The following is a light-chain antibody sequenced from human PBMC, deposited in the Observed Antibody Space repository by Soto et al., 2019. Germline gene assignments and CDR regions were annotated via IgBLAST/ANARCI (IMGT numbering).Light chain of an antibody. Sequence: DIVMTQTPLSLSVTVGQPASISCKSSQSLLHSYGENYLYRYLQKPGQPLQPLIYEVSNRFSGVPDRFSGSGSGTDFTLNISRLEAEDFGVYHCLQSMQIPLTFGRGTKVEIK. V-gene: IGKV2D-29*01. CDR2: EVS. CDR1: QSLLHSYGENY. J-gene: IGKJ4*01. CDR3: LQSMQIPLT.